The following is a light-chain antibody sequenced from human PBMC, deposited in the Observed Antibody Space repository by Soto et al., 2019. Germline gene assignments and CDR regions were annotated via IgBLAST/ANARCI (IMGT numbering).Light chain of an antibody. CDR1: QSIGSN. CDR3: QQYNNWWT. CDR2: GAS. V-gene: IGKV3-15*01. Sequence: EIVVTQSPATLSVSPGERATLSCRASQSIGSNLAWYQQKPGRAPRLLIYGASARATGIPARFSGSGSGKEFTLTISSLQSEYFAIYYCQQYNNWWTFGQGTKVEIK. J-gene: IGKJ1*01.